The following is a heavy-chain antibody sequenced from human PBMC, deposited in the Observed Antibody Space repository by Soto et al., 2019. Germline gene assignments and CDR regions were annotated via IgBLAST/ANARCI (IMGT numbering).Heavy chain of an antibody. CDR3: AHAGRFSGMDV. J-gene: IGHJ6*03. Sequence: ASVKVSCKTSGYTFTRYDINWVRQATGQGLEWMGWMNPNSGNTGYAQKFQGRVTMTRNTSISTAYMELSSLRSEDTAVYYCAHAGRFSGMDVWGKGTTVTVSS. D-gene: IGHD3-3*01. CDR1: GYTFTRYD. V-gene: IGHV1-8*01. CDR2: MNPNSGNT.